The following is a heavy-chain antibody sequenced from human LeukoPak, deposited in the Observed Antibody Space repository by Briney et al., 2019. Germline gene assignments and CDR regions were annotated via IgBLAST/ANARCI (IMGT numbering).Heavy chain of an antibody. CDR1: GGSISSYY. CDR2: IYQSGST. V-gene: IGHV4-59*12. CDR3: ARDTTYNSYWYFDL. Sequence: SETLSLTCTVSGGSISSYYWSWIRQPPGEGLEWIGYIYQSGSTYYNPSLKSRVTISVDRSKNQFSLKLSSVTAADTAVYYCARDTTYNSYWYFDLWGRGALVTVSS. J-gene: IGHJ2*01. D-gene: IGHD5-24*01.